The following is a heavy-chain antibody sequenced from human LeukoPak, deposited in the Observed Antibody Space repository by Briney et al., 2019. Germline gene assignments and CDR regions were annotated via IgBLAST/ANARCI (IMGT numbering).Heavy chain of an antibody. V-gene: IGHV3-30*04. J-gene: IGHJ4*02. CDR3: ARCCNWVSHEEYYFDH. CDR1: GFTFNTYA. D-gene: IGHD3-16*01. Sequence: GGSLRLSCAASGFTFNTYAMHSVRQAPGKGLEWVAVISYDGRDKNHADSVKGRFSISRDNSQTTVYLQMDSLRVEDTAVYYCARCCNWVSHEEYYFDHWGQGALVTVSS. CDR2: ISYDGRDK.